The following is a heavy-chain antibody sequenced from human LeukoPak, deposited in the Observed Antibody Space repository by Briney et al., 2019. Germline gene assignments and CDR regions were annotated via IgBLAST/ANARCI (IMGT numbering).Heavy chain of an antibody. CDR2: ISYIGST. CDR1: GGSISSHY. Sequence: SETLSLTCTVSGGSISSHYWTWIRQPPGKGLEWIGYISYIGSTNHNPSLKSRVTKSVDTSKNQFSLKLSSVTAADAAVYFCARDPTTVTKGLDIWGQGTMVTVSS. D-gene: IGHD4-17*01. V-gene: IGHV4-59*11. CDR3: ARDPTTVTKGLDI. J-gene: IGHJ3*02.